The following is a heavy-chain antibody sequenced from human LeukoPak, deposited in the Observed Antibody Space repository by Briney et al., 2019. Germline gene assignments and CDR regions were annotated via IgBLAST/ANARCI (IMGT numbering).Heavy chain of an antibody. D-gene: IGHD3-3*01. CDR3: ARDGGQITIFGVVMDAFDI. CDR1: GFTFSSYS. CDR2: ISSSSSYI. J-gene: IGHJ3*02. Sequence: GGSLRLSCAASGFTFSSYSMNWVRQAPGKGLEWVSSISSSSSYIYYADSVKGRFTISRDNAKDSLYLQMNSLRAEDTAVYYCARDGGQITIFGVVMDAFDIWGQGTMVTVSS. V-gene: IGHV3-21*01.